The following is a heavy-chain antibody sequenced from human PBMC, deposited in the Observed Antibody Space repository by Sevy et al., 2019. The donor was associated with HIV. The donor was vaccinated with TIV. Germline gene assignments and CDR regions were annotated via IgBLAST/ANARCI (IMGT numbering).Heavy chain of an antibody. D-gene: IGHD3-10*01. Sequence: GGSLRLSCAASGFTFSSYGMHWVRQAPGKGLEWVAVMSYDGSNKYYADSVKGRFTISRDNSKNTLYLQMNSLRAEDTAVYYCARATKASYYYGSGSYFRTYYYYGMDVWGQGTTVTVSS. CDR1: GFTFSSYG. CDR3: ARATKASYYYGSGSYFRTYYYYGMDV. V-gene: IGHV3-30*03. CDR2: MSYDGSNK. J-gene: IGHJ6*02.